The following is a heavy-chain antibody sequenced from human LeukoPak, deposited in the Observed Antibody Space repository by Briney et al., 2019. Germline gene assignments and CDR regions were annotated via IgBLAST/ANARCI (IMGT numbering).Heavy chain of an antibody. CDR3: AKIYCRSTSCHFDY. CDR2: IYTSGST. Sequence: SETLSLTCTVSGGSLSNYFWTWIRQPPGKGLEWIGRIYTSGSTNYNPSLKSRVTMSVDTSKNQFSLKLSSVTAADTALYHCAKIYCRSTSCHFDYWGQGTLVTVSS. V-gene: IGHV4-4*07. D-gene: IGHD2-2*01. CDR1: GGSLSNYF. J-gene: IGHJ4*02.